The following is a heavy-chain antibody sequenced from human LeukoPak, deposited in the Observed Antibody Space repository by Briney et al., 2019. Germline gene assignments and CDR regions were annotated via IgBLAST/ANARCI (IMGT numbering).Heavy chain of an antibody. CDR1: GFTFSSYW. V-gene: IGHV3-74*01. CDR2: INSDGSST. CDR3: ARVATYYDSSGCNSGYFDY. J-gene: IGHJ4*02. Sequence: RGSLRLSCAASGFTFSSYWMHWVRQAPGKGLVWVSRINSDGSSTSYADSVKGRFTISRDNAKNTLYLQMNSLRAEDTAVYYCARVATYYDSSGCNSGYFDYWGQGTLVTVSS. D-gene: IGHD3-22*01.